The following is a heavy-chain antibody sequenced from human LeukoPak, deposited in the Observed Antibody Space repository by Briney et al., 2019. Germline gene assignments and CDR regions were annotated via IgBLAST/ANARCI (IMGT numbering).Heavy chain of an antibody. D-gene: IGHD2-2*02. J-gene: IGHJ4*02. CDR2: ISGSGGST. CDR3: AKEVSLRASEDIVVVPAAIRPVDY. CDR1: GFTFSSYA. Sequence: PGGSLRLSCAASGFTFSSYAMSWVRQAPGKGLEWVSAISGSGGSTYYADSVKGRFTISRDNSKNTLYLQMNSLRAEDTAVYYCAKEVSLRASEDIVVVPAAIRPVDYWGQGTLVTVSS. V-gene: IGHV3-23*01.